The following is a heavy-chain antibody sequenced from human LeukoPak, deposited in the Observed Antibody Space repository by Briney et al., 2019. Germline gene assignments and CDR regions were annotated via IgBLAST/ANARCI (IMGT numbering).Heavy chain of an antibody. CDR1: GYTLSSYY. CDR2: INPSGGST. Sequence: ASVKVSCKATGYTLSSYYIHWVRQAPGQGLEWMGIINPSGGSTNYAHKFQDRVTMTRDTSTSTVYMELSSLRSEDTAVYYCARDEGYYFYMDVWGKGTTVTVSS. CDR3: ARDEGYYFYMDV. J-gene: IGHJ6*03. V-gene: IGHV1-46*01.